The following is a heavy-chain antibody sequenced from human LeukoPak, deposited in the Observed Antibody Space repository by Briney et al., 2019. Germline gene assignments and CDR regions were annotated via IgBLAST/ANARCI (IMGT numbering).Heavy chain of an antibody. CDR2: ISWNSGSI. CDR1: GFTFDDYA. Sequence: GRSLRLSCAASGFTFDDYAMHWVRQAPGKGLEWVSGISWNSGSIGYADSVEGRFTISRDNAKNSLYLQMNSLRAEDMALYYCAKDIGGSFPGSAFDIWGQGTMVTVSS. J-gene: IGHJ3*02. CDR3: AKDIGGSFPGSAFDI. D-gene: IGHD1-26*01. V-gene: IGHV3-9*03.